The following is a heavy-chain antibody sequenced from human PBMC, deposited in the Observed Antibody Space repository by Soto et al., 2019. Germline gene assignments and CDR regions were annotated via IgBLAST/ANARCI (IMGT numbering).Heavy chain of an antibody. Sequence: ASVKVSCKVSGYTLTELSMHWVRQAPGKGLEWMGGFDPEDGETIYAQKFQGRVTMTEDTSTDTAYMELSSLRSEDTAVYYCATDSWNYYDSSGYYYGFWGQGTLVTVPQ. J-gene: IGHJ4*02. CDR2: FDPEDGET. CDR3: ATDSWNYYDSSGYYYGF. D-gene: IGHD3-22*01. V-gene: IGHV1-24*01. CDR1: GYTLTELS.